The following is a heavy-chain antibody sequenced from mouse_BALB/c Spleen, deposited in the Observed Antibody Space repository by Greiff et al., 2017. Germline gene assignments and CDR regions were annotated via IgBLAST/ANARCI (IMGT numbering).Heavy chain of an antibody. J-gene: IGHJ3*01. V-gene: IGHV3-8*02. CDR1: GDSITSCY. CDR2: ISYSGST. CDR3: ARGNYYGSSPFAY. D-gene: IGHD1-1*01. Sequence: EVHLVESGPSLVKPSQTLSLTCSVSGDSITSCYWNWIRKFPGNKLEYMGYISYSGSTYYNPSLKSRISITRDTSKNQYYLQLNSVTTEDTATYYCARGNYYGSSPFAYWGQGTLVTVSA.